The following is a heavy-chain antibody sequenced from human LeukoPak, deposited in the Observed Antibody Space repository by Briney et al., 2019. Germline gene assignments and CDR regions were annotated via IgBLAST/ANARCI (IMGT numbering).Heavy chain of an antibody. J-gene: IGHJ4*02. D-gene: IGHD5-24*01. CDR1: GGTFSIYA. CDR2: IIPIFGTA. CDR3: ARAGRDGYSPFDY. V-gene: IGHV1-69*05. Sequence: ASVKVSCKASGGTFSIYAISWVRQAPGQGLEWMGGIIPIFGTANYAQKFQGRVTITTYEATSTAYMELSSLRSEDTAVYYCARAGRDGYSPFDYWGQGTLVTVSS.